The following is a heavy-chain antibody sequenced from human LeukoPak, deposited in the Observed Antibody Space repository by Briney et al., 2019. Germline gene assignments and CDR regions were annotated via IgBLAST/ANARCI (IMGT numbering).Heavy chain of an antibody. J-gene: IGHJ4*02. CDR2: ISWNGGSI. V-gene: IGHV3-9*01. CDR3: AKDISWVIDYGGNSGARGYFDY. Sequence: GGSLRLSCAASGFTFDDYAMHWVRQAPGKGLEWFSGISWNGGSIGYADSVKGRFTISRDNAKNSLYLQMNSLRAEDTALYYCAKDISWVIDYGGNSGARGYFDYWGQGTLVTVSS. CDR1: GFTFDDYA. D-gene: IGHD4-23*01.